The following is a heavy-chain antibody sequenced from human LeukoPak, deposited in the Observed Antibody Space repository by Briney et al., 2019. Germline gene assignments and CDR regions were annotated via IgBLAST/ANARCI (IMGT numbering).Heavy chain of an antibody. CDR3: ARDPGVTNVN. CDR1: GFTFSSYS. CDR2: ISSSSSYI. D-gene: IGHD2-21*02. J-gene: IGHJ4*02. Sequence: GGSLRLSCAASGFTFSSYSMNWVRQAPGKGLEWVSSISSSSSYIYYADSVKGRFTISRDNAKNSLYLQMNSLRAEDTAMYYCARDPGVTNVNWGQGTLVTVSS. V-gene: IGHV3-21*01.